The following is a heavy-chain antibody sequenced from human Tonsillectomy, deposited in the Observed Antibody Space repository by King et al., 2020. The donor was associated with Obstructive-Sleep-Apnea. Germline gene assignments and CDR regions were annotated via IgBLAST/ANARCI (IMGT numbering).Heavy chain of an antibody. CDR3: ARDESGDY. CDR1: GFTFSIFT. J-gene: IGHJ4*02. V-gene: IGHV3-30-3*01. CDR2: ISYDGSNK. D-gene: IGHD1-26*01. Sequence: VQLVESGGGVVQPGRSLRLSCAASGFTFSIFTMHWVRQAPGKGLEWVAVISYDGSNKYYSDSVNGRFTISRDNSKNTLSLQMNSLRAEDTAVYYCARDESGDYWGQGTLVTVSS.